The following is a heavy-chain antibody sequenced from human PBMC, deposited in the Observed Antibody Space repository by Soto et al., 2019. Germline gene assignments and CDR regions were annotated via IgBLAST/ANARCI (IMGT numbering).Heavy chain of an antibody. CDR1: GFNFDSHA. J-gene: IGHJ4*02. CDR2: VSPSGAST. CDR3: AKDLPLWSGYSFSENH. Sequence: EVQLLESGGAVVQPGGSLSLSCVGSGFNFDSHAMSWVRPAPGKGLEWVSSVSPSGASTHFPDFLKGRFSSSRDNSKNTVYLEMSNLRVEDTAVYYCAKDLPLWSGYSFSENHWGQGTLVTVSS. V-gene: IGHV3-23*01. D-gene: IGHD3-3*01.